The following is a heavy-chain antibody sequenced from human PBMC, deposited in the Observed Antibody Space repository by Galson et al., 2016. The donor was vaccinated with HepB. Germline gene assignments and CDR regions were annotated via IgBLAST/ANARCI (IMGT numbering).Heavy chain of an antibody. CDR1: GYTFISYV. D-gene: IGHD2-2*03. J-gene: IGHJ4*02. Sequence: QSGAEVKKPGESLKVSCKASGYTFISYVIQWVRQAPGHRLEWMGWINAGNGNTKYSQKFQGRVIIDRDTSASTAYMELSSLRPEDTAIYYCARSPTGFCSRTKCYGFNYLDRWGQGTPVTVSS. CDR2: INAGNGNT. V-gene: IGHV1-3*01. CDR3: ARSPTGFCSRTKCYGFNYLDR.